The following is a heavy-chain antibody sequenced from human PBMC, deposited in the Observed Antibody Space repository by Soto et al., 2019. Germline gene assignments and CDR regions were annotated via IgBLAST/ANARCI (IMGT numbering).Heavy chain of an antibody. V-gene: IGHV4-30-2*01. D-gene: IGHD2-15*01. Sequence: QLHLQESGSGLVKPSQTLSLTCAVSGGSISSGGYSWSWIRQPPGKGLEWIGYIYHSGSTYYNPNVTSGDIISVDGYKNQLSLKRSSVTAADTAVYYCARGQVVAAQHCGKGTMVTVSS. J-gene: IGHJ4*02. CDR3: ARGQVVAAQH. CDR2: IYHSGST. CDR1: GGSISSGGYS.